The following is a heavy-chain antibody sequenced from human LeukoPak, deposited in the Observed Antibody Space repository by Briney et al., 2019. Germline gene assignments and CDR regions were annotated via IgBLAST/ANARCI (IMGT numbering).Heavy chain of an antibody. Sequence: PGGSLRLSCTASGFTFTSSGMTWVRQAPGKGLEWVSAISGSGGSTYYADSVKGRFTISRDNPKNTLYLQMNSLRAEDTAVYYCAKDSYYYDSSGYLYWGQGTLVTVSS. D-gene: IGHD3-22*01. CDR1: GFTFTSSG. J-gene: IGHJ4*02. V-gene: IGHV3-23*01. CDR2: ISGSGGST. CDR3: AKDSYYYDSSGYLY.